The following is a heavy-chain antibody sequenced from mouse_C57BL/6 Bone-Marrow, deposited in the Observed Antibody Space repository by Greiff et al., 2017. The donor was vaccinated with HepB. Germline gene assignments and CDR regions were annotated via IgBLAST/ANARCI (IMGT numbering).Heavy chain of an antibody. CDR3: ARPSLREFAY. Sequence: EVKLQESGPVLVKPGASVKMSCKASGYTFTDYYMNWVKQSHGKSLEWIGDINPYNGGTSYNQKFKGKATLTVDKSSSTAYMELSSLTSEDSAVYYCARPSLREFAYWGQGTLVTVSA. V-gene: IGHV1-19*01. CDR1: GYTFTDYY. J-gene: IGHJ3*01. CDR2: INPYNGGT.